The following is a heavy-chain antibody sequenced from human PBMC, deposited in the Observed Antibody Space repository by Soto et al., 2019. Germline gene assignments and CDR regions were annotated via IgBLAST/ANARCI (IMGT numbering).Heavy chain of an antibody. Sequence: ASVKVSCKASGYTFTSYAMHWVRQAPGQRLEWMGWINAGNGNTKYSQKFQGRVTITRDTSASTAYMELSSLRSEDTAVYYCARDPSGQQPPVHWGQGTLVTVSS. CDR1: GYTFTSYA. D-gene: IGHD6-13*01. CDR3: ARDPSGQQPPVH. J-gene: IGHJ4*02. CDR2: INAGNGNT. V-gene: IGHV1-3*01.